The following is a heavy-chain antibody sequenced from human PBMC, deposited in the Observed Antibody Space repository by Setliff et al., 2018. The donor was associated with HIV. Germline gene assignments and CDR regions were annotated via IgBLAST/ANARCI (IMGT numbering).Heavy chain of an antibody. Sequence: ASVKVSCKASGYTFTKYGINWVRQAPGQGLEWMGWISVHNGKTNFAQKVPGRVTMTTDTSTSTAYMEVRSLRSDDTATYYCARGYSTSSSYYYGMDVWGQGTTVT. CDR2: ISVHNGKT. CDR1: GYTFTKYG. J-gene: IGHJ6*02. V-gene: IGHV1-18*01. D-gene: IGHD6-6*01. CDR3: ARGYSTSSSYYYGMDV.